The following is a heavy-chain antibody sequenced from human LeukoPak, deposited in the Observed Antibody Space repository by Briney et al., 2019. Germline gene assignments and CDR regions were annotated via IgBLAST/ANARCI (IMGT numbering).Heavy chain of an antibody. CDR2: ISGSGDSI. J-gene: IGHJ4*02. CDR1: GFTFSSFA. V-gene: IGHV3-23*01. CDR3: AKGGDCSGASCYSLDF. Sequence: PGGSLRLSCAASGFTFSSFAMTWARQAPGKGLEWVSAISGSGDSIYYTDSVKGRFTISRDNSRNTLYLQMNSLRAEDTAVYYCAKGGDCSGASCYSLDFWGQGTLVTVSS. D-gene: IGHD2-15*01.